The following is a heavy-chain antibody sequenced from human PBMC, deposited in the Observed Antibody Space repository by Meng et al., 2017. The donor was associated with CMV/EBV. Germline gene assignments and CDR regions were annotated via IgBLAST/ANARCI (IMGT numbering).Heavy chain of an antibody. CDR2: ISSSSSYI. J-gene: IGHJ6*02. D-gene: IGHD3-3*01. CDR1: GFTFSSYS. V-gene: IGHV3-21*01. Sequence: GESLKISCAASGFTFSSYSMNWVRQAPGKGLEWVSSISSSSSYIYYADSVKGRFTISRDNAKTSLYLQMNSLRAEDTAVYYCARDSSISDFWSGYYVGGYYYYGMDVWGQGTTVTVSS. CDR3: ARDSSISDFWSGYYVGGYYYYGMDV.